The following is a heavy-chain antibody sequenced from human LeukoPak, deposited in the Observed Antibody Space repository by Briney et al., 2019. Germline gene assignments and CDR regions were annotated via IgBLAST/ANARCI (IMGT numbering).Heavy chain of an antibody. J-gene: IGHJ4*02. Sequence: GGSVKVSCNTSGYTFSSYDVIWVRLAPGQGLEWMGWMNPNSGNTGYAQKFQGRVTMTGDTSISTAYMELSSLISDDTAVYYCARAIRNQLLSDYWGQGTLVTVSS. D-gene: IGHD2-2*01. V-gene: IGHV1-8*01. CDR1: GYTFSSYD. CDR2: MNPNSGNT. CDR3: ARAIRNQLLSDY.